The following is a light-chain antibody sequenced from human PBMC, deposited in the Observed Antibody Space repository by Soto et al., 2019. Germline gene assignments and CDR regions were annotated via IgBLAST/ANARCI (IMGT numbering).Light chain of an antibody. Sequence: EIVITQSPATLSVSPGERATLSCRASQSVSSNLAWYQQKPGQPPRLLIYGASTGATGIPARFSGSGSGTEFTLTIGSLQSEDFALYYCPQYNNWPRTFGQGTKVDIK. CDR2: GAS. V-gene: IGKV3-15*01. J-gene: IGKJ1*01. CDR3: PQYNNWPRT. CDR1: QSVSSN.